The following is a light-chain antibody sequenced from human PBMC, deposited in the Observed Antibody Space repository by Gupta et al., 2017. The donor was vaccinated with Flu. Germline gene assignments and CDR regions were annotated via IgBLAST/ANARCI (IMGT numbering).Light chain of an antibody. CDR3: QQANSFPIT. CDR2: AAS. Sequence: DIQITQSPSSVSASVVDRDTITCRASQGISSWLAWYQQKPGKAPKLLIYAASRVQSGVPSRFSGSGSGTXFTLTIXSRQPEDFATYYCQQANSFPITFGXGTKVDIK. V-gene: IGKV1D-12*01. CDR1: QGISSW. J-gene: IGKJ4*01.